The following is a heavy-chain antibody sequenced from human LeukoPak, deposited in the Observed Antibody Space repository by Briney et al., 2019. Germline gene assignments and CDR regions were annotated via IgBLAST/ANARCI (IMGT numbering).Heavy chain of an antibody. CDR1: GFTFSDAW. V-gene: IGHV3-15*01. Sequence: GGSLSLTCAVSGFTFSDAWMSWVRQAPGKGLEWVGRIPLNRQGATTDYAAPVQGRFTISRDDSRNSVYLQMNSLKTEDTAVYYCTTVARELPFAHYWGQRALVTVSS. D-gene: IGHD1-7*01. CDR2: IPLNRQGATT. J-gene: IGHJ4*02. CDR3: TTVARELPFAHY.